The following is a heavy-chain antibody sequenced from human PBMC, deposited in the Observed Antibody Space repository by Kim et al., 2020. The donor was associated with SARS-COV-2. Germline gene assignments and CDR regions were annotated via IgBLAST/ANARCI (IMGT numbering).Heavy chain of an antibody. CDR3: SRDSGSSVYYFDY. CDR1: GFNFNDHG. D-gene: IGHD6-19*01. J-gene: IGHJ4*02. V-gene: IGHV3-33*01. CDR2: IWYDASFK. Sequence: GGSLRLSCAASGFNFNDHGMHWVRQAPGKGLEWVAVIWYDASFKYYGDSVKGRFTITRDNSKNMVYLQMNSLRAEDMAVYYCSRDSGSSVYYFDYWGQGTLVTVSS.